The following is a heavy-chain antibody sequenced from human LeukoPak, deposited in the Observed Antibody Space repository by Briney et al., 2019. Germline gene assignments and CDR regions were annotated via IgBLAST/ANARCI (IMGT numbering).Heavy chain of an antibody. CDR1: GGSISPYY. J-gene: IGHJ6*02. D-gene: IGHD3-22*01. CDR3: ARHSSYYDSSGYYYAPNTYYGMDV. CDR2: IYYSGST. Sequence: PSETLSLTCTVSGGSISPYYWSWIRQPPGQGLEWIGYIYYSGSTNYNPSLKSRVTISVDTSKNQFSLKLSSVTAADTAVYYCARHSSYYDSSGYYYAPNTYYGMDVWGQGTTVTVSS. V-gene: IGHV4-59*08.